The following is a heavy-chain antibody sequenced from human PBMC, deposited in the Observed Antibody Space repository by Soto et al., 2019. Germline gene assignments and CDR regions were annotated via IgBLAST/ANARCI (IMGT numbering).Heavy chain of an antibody. CDR3: ARDGVFIAATYYE. CDR1: GFTFSSYW. CDR2: IKQDGSEK. J-gene: IGHJ4*02. D-gene: IGHD3-3*01. Sequence: GGSLRLSCAASGFTFSSYWMSWVRQAPGKGLEWVANIKQDGSEKYYVDSVKGRFTISRDNAKNSLYLQMNSLRAEDTAVYYGARDGVFIAATYYEWGQGSLVTVSS. V-gene: IGHV3-7*01.